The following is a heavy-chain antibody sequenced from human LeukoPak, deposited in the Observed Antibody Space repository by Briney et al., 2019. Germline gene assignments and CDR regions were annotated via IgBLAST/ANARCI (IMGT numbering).Heavy chain of an antibody. CDR2: IYYSGST. V-gene: IGHV4-59*12. D-gene: IGHD2-15*01. Sequence: SETLSLTCTVSGGSISSYYWSWIRQPPGKGLEWIGYIYYSGSTNYNPSLKSRVSISVDTSKNQFSLKLSSVTAADTAVYYCARDAVQLLFGAFEIWGQGTMVTVSS. J-gene: IGHJ3*02. CDR1: GGSISSYY. CDR3: ARDAVQLLFGAFEI.